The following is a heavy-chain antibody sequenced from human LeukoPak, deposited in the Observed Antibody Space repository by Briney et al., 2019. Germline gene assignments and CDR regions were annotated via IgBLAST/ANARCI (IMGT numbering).Heavy chain of an antibody. Sequence: SQTLSLTCVVSGDSVSSKNGAWNWIRQSPSRGLEWLGRTYYRSKWYNDYAESMEGRMTISQDTSKNQYSLHLNSVTPDDTAVYYCARDFGTTGWHAFDYWGQGTLVTVSS. CDR2: TYYRSKWYN. CDR3: ARDFGTTGWHAFDY. D-gene: IGHD6-19*01. CDR1: GDSVSSKNGA. V-gene: IGHV6-1*01. J-gene: IGHJ4*02.